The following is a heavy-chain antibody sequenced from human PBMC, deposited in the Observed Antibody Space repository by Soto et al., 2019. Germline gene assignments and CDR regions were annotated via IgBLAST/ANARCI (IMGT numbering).Heavy chain of an antibody. V-gene: IGHV3-23*01. D-gene: IGHD2-15*01. CDR2: ISGSGGST. CDR1: GFTFSSYA. J-gene: IGHJ6*02. CDR3: AKTLAGYCSGGSCYSYYYGMDL. Sequence: EVQLLESGGGLVQPGGSLRLSCAASGFTFSSYAMSWVRQAPGKGLEWVSAISGSGGSTYYADSVKGRFTISRDNSKNTLYLQMISLRAEDTAVYYCAKTLAGYCSGGSCYSYYYGMDLWGQGTTVTVSS.